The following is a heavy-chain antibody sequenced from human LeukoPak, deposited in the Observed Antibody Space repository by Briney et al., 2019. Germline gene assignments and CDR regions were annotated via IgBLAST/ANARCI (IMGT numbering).Heavy chain of an antibody. J-gene: IGHJ6*02. CDR1: GGSISSYY. D-gene: IGHD4-17*01. Sequence: SETLSLTCTVSGGSISSYYWSWIRQPPGKGLEWIGYVYYSGSTNYNPSLQSRITISIDTSKNQFPLKLSSVTAADSAVYYCARDYGDYNGMDVWGQGTTVTVSS. CDR3: ARDYGDYNGMDV. V-gene: IGHV4-59*01. CDR2: VYYSGST.